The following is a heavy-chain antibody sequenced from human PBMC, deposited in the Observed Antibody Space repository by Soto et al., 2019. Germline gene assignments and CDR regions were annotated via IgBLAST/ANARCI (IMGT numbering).Heavy chain of an antibody. CDR2: ISWSTASI. Sequence: SLRLSCAACGFTFDDYSMHWVRQVAGKGLEWVSGISWSTASIGNADSVKGRFTSTRDNAKNSQYLEMNSLRTKDTALYYCVKDWGPDFSNGCFNFWGQGTPVTVSS. J-gene: IGHJ4*02. V-gene: IGHV3-9*01. D-gene: IGHD3-3*01. CDR1: GFTFDDYS. CDR3: VKDWGPDFSNGCFNF.